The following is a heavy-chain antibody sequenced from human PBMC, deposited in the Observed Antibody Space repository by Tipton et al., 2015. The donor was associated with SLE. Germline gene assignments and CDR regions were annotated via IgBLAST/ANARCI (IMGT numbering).Heavy chain of an antibody. Sequence: SLRLSCAASGFDFNTYSTHWVRQAPGKGLEWVSSISSTSSYIYYADSVKGRFTISRDNAKNSLYLQMNSLGAEDTAVYFCARHSSPLYYYDTSGYYVDAFDIWGQGTMVTVSS. V-gene: IGHV3-21*01. J-gene: IGHJ3*02. CDR1: GFDFNTYS. CDR3: ARHSSPLYYYDTSGYYVDAFDI. D-gene: IGHD3-22*01. CDR2: ISSTSSYI.